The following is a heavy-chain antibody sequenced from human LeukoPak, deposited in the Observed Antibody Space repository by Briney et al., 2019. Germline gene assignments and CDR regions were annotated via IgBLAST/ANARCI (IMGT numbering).Heavy chain of an antibody. Sequence: PGGSLRLSCAASGFTFSSYAMSWIRQAPGKGLEWVSAISGSGGSTYYADSVKGRFTISRDNSKNTLYLQMNSLRAEDTAVYYCAKRRIQLWFFDYWGQGTLVTVSS. CDR2: ISGSGGST. J-gene: IGHJ4*02. CDR3: AKRRIQLWFFDY. CDR1: GFTFSSYA. V-gene: IGHV3-23*01. D-gene: IGHD5-18*01.